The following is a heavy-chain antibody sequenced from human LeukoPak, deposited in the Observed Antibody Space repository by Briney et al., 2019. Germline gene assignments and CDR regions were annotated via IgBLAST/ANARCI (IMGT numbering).Heavy chain of an antibody. CDR2: ISTYSGNT. V-gene: IGHV1-18*01. D-gene: IGHD3-16*01. J-gene: IGHJ4*02. CDR3: ARDDLGGSHY. CDR1: GYTFTTYG. Sequence: ASVKVSFKASGYTFTTYGVSWVRQAPGQGLEWMGWISTYSGNTNCAQNLQGRVTMTTDTSTSTVYMELRSLRSDDTALYYCARDDLGGSHYWGQGTLVTVSS.